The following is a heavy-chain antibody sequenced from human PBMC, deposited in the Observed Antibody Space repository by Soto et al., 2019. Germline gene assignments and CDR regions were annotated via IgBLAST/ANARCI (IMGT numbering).Heavy chain of an antibody. CDR2: ISGSGGST. CDR3: AKVDIVVVVAANFDY. CDR1: GFTFSSYA. V-gene: IGHV3-23*01. D-gene: IGHD2-15*01. J-gene: IGHJ4*02. Sequence: EVQLLESGGGLVQPGGSLRLSCAASGFTFSSYAMSWVRQAPGKGLEWVSAISGSGGSTYYADSVKGRFTISRDNSKSTLYLQMNSLRAEDTAVYYCAKVDIVVVVAANFDYWGQGTLVTVSS.